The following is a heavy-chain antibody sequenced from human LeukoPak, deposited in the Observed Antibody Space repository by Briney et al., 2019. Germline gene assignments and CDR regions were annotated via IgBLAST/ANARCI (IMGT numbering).Heavy chain of an antibody. J-gene: IGHJ4*02. Sequence: GGTLRLSCSASGFTFSSYAMHWVRQAPGKGLEYVSAISSNGGSTYYADSVKGRFTISRDNSKNKLYLQMSSLRAEDTAVYYCVKGTIAAAGTFDYWGQGILVTVSS. D-gene: IGHD6-13*01. CDR2: ISSNGGST. CDR1: GFTFSSYA. CDR3: VKGTIAAAGTFDY. V-gene: IGHV3-64D*06.